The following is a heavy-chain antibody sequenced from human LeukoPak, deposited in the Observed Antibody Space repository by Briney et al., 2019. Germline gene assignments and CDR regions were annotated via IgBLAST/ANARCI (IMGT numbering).Heavy chain of an antibody. CDR3: AREWADTAMVTYYYYYYMDV. CDR2: IYTSGST. D-gene: IGHD5-18*01. Sequence: IPSETLSLTCTVSGGSISSGSYYWSWIRQPAGKGLEWIGRIYTSGSTNYNPSLKSRVTISVDTSKNQFSLKLSSVTAADTAVYYCAREWADTAMVTYYYYYYMDVWGKGTTVTVSS. CDR1: GGSISSGSYY. V-gene: IGHV4-61*02. J-gene: IGHJ6*03.